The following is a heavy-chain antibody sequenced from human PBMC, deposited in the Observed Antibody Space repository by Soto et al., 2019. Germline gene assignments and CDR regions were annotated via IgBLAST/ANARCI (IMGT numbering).Heavy chain of an antibody. Sequence: PGGSLRLSCAASGFTFSSYWMSWVRQAPGKGLEWVANIKEDGSEKNYVDSLKGRFTISRDNAKNSLYLQMSSLRADDTAVYYCARTTAFESWGQGTLVTVSS. D-gene: IGHD4-17*01. J-gene: IGHJ4*02. V-gene: IGHV3-7*01. CDR1: GFTFSSYW. CDR3: ARTTAFES. CDR2: IKEDGSEK.